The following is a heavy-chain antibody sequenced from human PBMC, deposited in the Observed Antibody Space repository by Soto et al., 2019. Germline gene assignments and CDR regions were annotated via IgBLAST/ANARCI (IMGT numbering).Heavy chain of an antibody. CDR1: GFTVSSNY. Sequence: GGSLRLSCAASGFTVSSNYMSWVRQAPGKGLEWVSVIYSGGSTYYADSVKGRFTISRDNSKNTLYLQMNSLRAEDTAVYYCARDRRIAAAVDLYYYYGMDVWGQGTTVTVSS. J-gene: IGHJ6*02. CDR3: ARDRRIAAAVDLYYYYGMDV. D-gene: IGHD6-13*01. CDR2: IYSGGST. V-gene: IGHV3-53*01.